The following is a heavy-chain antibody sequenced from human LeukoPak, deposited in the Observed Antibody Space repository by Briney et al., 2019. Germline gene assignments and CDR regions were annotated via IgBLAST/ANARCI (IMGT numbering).Heavy chain of an antibody. V-gene: IGHV3-30*04. Sequence: GGSLRLSCAASGFTFSSYAMHWVRQAPGKGLEWVAVISYDGSNKYYADSVKGRFTISRDNSKNTLYLQMKSLRAEDTAVYYCARSAEGGYSVYDSYYFDYWGQGTLVTVSS. D-gene: IGHD5/OR15-5a*01. CDR3: ARSAEGGYSVYDSYYFDY. J-gene: IGHJ4*02. CDR1: GFTFSSYA. CDR2: ISYDGSNK.